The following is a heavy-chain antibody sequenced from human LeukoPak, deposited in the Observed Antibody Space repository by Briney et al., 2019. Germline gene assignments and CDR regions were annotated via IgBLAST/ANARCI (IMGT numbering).Heavy chain of an antibody. CDR1: GFTFSSYS. V-gene: IGHV3-21*01. CDR3: ARSEGYCSGGSCPRTDYGDFLYYFDY. CDR2: ISSSSSYI. D-gene: IGHD2-15*01. J-gene: IGHJ4*02. Sequence: PGGSLRLSCAASGFTFSSYSMNWVRQAPGKGLEWVSSISSSSSYIYYADSVKGRFTISRDNAKNSLYLQMNSLRAEDTAVYYCARSEGYCSGGSCPRTDYGDFLYYFDYWGQGTLVTVSS.